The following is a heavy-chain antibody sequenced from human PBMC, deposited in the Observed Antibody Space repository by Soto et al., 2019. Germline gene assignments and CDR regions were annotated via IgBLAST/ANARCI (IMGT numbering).Heavy chain of an antibody. CDR1: GYTFTSYG. V-gene: IGHV1-18*01. D-gene: IGHD6-13*01. Sequence: QVQLVQSGAEVKKPGASVKVSCKASGYTFTSYGISWVRQAPGQGLEWMGWISAYNGNTKYAQKLQGRVTMTTDTSKSTAYMELRSLRSDDTAVYYCATPQTGYSSSWRPLDYWGQGTLVTVSS. CDR2: ISAYNGNT. J-gene: IGHJ4*02. CDR3: ATPQTGYSSSWRPLDY.